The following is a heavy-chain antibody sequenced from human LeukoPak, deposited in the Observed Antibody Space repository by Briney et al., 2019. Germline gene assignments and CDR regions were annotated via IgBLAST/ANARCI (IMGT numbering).Heavy chain of an antibody. CDR2: IYSGGST. CDR3: ARGRPSWYFDY. Sequence: GGSLRLSCAASGFTVSSNYMSWVRQAPGKGLEWVSVIYSGGSTYYADSVKGRFTISRDDSKNTLYLQMNSLRAEDTAVYYCARGRPSWYFDYWGQGTLVTVSS. D-gene: IGHD3-16*02. J-gene: IGHJ4*02. V-gene: IGHV3-66*01. CDR1: GFTVSSNY.